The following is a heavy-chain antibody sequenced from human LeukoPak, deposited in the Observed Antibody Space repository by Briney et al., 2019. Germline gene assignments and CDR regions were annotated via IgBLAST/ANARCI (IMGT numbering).Heavy chain of an antibody. CDR2: IYYSGSA. CDR3: ARQSTIAAARIDP. CDR1: GGSISDSNYY. V-gene: IGHV4-39*01. D-gene: IGHD6-25*01. J-gene: IGHJ5*02. Sequence: SETLSLTCSVSGGSISDSNYYWGWIRQPPGRGLEWIANIYYSGSAYYSPSLKSRVTVSVDTSRNQFSLKLNSVTAADTAVYYCARQSTIAAARIDPWGQGTLVTVSS.